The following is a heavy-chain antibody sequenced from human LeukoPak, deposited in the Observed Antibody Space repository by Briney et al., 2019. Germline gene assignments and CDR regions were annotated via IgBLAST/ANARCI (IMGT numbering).Heavy chain of an antibody. CDR3: AKERDQEIVVADYYYGMDV. D-gene: IGHD2-2*01. J-gene: IGHJ6*02. CDR1: GFTFSSYG. CDR2: ISYDGSNK. Sequence: GGSLRLSCAASGFTFSSYGMHWVRQAPGKGLEWVAVISYDGSNKYYADSVKGRFTISRDNSKNTLYLQMNSLRAEDTAVYYCAKERDQEIVVADYYYGMDVWGQGTTVTVSS. V-gene: IGHV3-30*18.